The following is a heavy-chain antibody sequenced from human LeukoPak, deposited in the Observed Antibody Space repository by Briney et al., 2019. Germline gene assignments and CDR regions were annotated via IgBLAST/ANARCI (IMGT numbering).Heavy chain of an antibody. CDR3: ARSDYCGGDCYSSLSNY. J-gene: IGHJ4*02. Sequence: SGGSLRLSCAASGFTFRSYSMNWVRQAPGKGLEWVSSISSSSHIYYADSVKGRFTISRDNAKNSLYLQMNSLRAEDTAVYFCARSDYCGGDCYSSLSNYWGQGTLVTVSS. D-gene: IGHD2-21*02. CDR1: GFTFRSYS. V-gene: IGHV3-21*01. CDR2: ISSSSHI.